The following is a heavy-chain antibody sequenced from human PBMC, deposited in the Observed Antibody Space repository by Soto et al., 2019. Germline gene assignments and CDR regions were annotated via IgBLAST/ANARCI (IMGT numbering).Heavy chain of an antibody. CDR1: SGSISSSNW. CDR2: IYHSGGT. CDR3: AGVIAARDYYYYMDV. D-gene: IGHD6-6*01. V-gene: IGHV4-4*02. J-gene: IGHJ6*03. Sequence: SETLSLTCAVSSGSISSSNWWSWVRQPPGKGLRGIGEIYHSGGTNYNPSLKSRVTISVDKSKNQFSLKLSSVTAADTAVYYCAGVIAARDYYYYMDVWGKGTTVTVSS.